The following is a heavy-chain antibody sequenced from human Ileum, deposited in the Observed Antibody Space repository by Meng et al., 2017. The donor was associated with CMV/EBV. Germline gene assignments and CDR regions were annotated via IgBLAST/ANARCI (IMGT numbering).Heavy chain of an antibody. Sequence: GSLRLSCTVPSGSVSSYAYYWNWIRQPPGKGLEWIGFVYHTGTTSYNPSLKSRVTMSVETSKNQFSLKLSSVTAADTAVYYCARMNQLLSYGFDIWGQGALVTVSS. J-gene: IGHJ3*02. CDR2: VYHTGTT. D-gene: IGHD2-2*01. CDR1: SGSVSSYAYY. V-gene: IGHV4-61*08. CDR3: ARMNQLLSYGFDI.